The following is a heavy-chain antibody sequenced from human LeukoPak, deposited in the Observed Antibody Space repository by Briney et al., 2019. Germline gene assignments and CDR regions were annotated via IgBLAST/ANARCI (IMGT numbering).Heavy chain of an antibody. CDR3: ATGVSSSSGYNWFDP. CDR2: VYPEDGET. Sequence: ASVKVSCKVSGYTFTDYYMHWVQQAPGKGLEWMGLVYPEDGETIYAEKFQGRVTITADTSTDTAYMELSSLRSEDTAVYYCATGVSSSSGYNWFDPWGQGTLVTVSS. V-gene: IGHV1-69-2*01. CDR1: GYTFTDYY. J-gene: IGHJ5*02. D-gene: IGHD6-6*01.